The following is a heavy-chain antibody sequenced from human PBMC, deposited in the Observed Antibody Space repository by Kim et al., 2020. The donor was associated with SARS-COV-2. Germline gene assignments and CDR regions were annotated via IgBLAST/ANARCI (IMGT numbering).Heavy chain of an antibody. CDR2: ISYDGSNK. J-gene: IGHJ2*01. CDR3: AKDSALGYYYDSSGYFDL. V-gene: IGHV3-30*18. Sequence: GGSLRLSCAAFGFTCSNYGMHWVRQAPGKGLEWVAVISYDGSNKYYADSVKGRFTISRDNSKNTLYLQMDSLRAEDTAVYYCAKDSALGYYYDSSGYFDLWGRGTLVTVSS. D-gene: IGHD3-22*01. CDR1: GFTCSNYG.